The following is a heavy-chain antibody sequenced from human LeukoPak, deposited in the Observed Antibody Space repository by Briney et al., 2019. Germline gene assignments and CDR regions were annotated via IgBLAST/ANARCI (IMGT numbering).Heavy chain of an antibody. Sequence: GESLKISCQVSGYSFINYWIGWVRQMPGKGLKSMGIIYPADSDTTYSPSFQGQVTISADKSISTVYLQWSSLKASDTAMYYCARQSRDGSKTRGYYFDYWGQGTLVTVSS. CDR3: ARQSRDGSKTRGYYFDY. D-gene: IGHD3-10*01. CDR1: GYSFINYW. V-gene: IGHV5-51*01. CDR2: IYPADSDT. J-gene: IGHJ4*02.